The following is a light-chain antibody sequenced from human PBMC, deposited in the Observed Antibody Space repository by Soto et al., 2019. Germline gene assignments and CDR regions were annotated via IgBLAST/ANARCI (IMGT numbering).Light chain of an antibody. J-gene: IGLJ1*01. V-gene: IGLV2-14*01. CDR2: EVS. Sequence: QSVLTQPASVSGSPGQSITISCTGTSSGVGGYNYVSWYQQHPGKAPKLMIYEVSNRPSGVSNRFSGSKSGNTASLTISGLQAEDEADYYCSSYTSSSIPVFGTGTKVTVL. CDR1: SSGVGGYNY. CDR3: SSYTSSSIPV.